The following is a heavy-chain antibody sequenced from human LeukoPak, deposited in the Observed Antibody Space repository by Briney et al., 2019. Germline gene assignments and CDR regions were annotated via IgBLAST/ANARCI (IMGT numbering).Heavy chain of an antibody. J-gene: IGHJ2*01. CDR3: ASHPSWYFDL. V-gene: IGHV4-39*01. Sequence: SETLSLTCTVSGGSISSSSYYWGWIRQPPGKGLEWIGSIYYSGSTYYNPSPKSRVTISVDTSKNQFSLKLSSVTAADTAVYYCASHPSWYFDLWGRGTLVTVSS. CDR1: GGSISSSSYY. CDR2: IYYSGST.